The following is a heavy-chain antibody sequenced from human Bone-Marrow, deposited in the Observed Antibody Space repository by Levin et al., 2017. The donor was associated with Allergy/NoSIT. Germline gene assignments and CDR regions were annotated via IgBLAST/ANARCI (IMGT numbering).Heavy chain of an antibody. D-gene: IGHD3-10*01. V-gene: IGHV4-59*01. J-gene: IGHJ3*02. CDR2: IYYSGST. CDR1: GDSMSSSY. CDR3: ARVGVYNNSHFGDAFDI. Sequence: SQTLSLTCTVSGDSMSSSYWSWIRQSPGKGLEWIGHIYYSGSTTYNPSLKSRVTISQDTSSNHFSLNLHSVTAADTALYYCARVGVYNNSHFGDAFDIWGQGTLVTVSS.